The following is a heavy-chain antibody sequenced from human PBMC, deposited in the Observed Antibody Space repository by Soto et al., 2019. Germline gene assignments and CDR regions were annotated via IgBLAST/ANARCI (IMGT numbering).Heavy chain of an antibody. CDR3: AGHRRQWLVPFDY. D-gene: IGHD6-19*01. CDR2: ISGSGGAT. CDR1: GFTFTSFA. Sequence: GGSLRLSCAASGFTFTSFAVRWVRQAPGKGLEWVSAISGSGGATYYADSVKGRFTVSRDNAKNSLYLQMNSLRAEDTAMYYCAGHRRQWLVPFDYWGQGTLVTVSS. J-gene: IGHJ4*02. V-gene: IGHV3-23*01.